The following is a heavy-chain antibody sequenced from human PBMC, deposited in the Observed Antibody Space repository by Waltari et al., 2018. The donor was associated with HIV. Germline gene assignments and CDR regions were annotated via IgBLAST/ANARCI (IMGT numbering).Heavy chain of an antibody. CDR1: GFTLDDYA. CDR2: ISWNSGSI. D-gene: IGHD6-19*01. J-gene: IGHJ4*02. CDR3: AKDLAPYGSHGWSLDY. V-gene: IGHV3-9*01. Sequence: EVQLVESGGGLVQPGRSLRLSCAASGFTLDDYAMHWVRQAPGKGLEWVSGISWNSGSIGYADSVKGRFTISRDNAKNSLYLQMNSLRAEDTALYYCAKDLAPYGSHGWSLDYWGQGTLVTVSS.